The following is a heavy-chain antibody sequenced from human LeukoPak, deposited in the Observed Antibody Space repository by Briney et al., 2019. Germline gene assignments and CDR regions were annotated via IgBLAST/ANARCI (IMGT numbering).Heavy chain of an antibody. V-gene: IGHV3-30-3*01. CDR3: ARDPNGWYYFDY. Sequence: GGSLRLSCAASGFTFSSYAMHWVRQAPGKGLEWVAVISYDGSNKYYADSVKGRFTISRDNSKNTLYLQMNSLRAEDTAVYYCARDPNGWYYFDYWGQGTLVTVSS. CDR2: ISYDGSNK. J-gene: IGHJ4*02. D-gene: IGHD2-15*01. CDR1: GFTFSSYA.